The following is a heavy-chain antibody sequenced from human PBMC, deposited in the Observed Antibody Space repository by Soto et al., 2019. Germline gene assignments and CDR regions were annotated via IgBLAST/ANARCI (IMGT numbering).Heavy chain of an antibody. CDR3: ARDLGGCSAGSCRYNWFDP. CDR2: IIPIYGTA. J-gene: IGHJ5*02. D-gene: IGHD2-15*01. V-gene: IGHV1-69*13. Sequence: GASVKVSCKASGGTFSNYAISWVRRAPGQGLEWMGGIIPIYGTANYAQKFQDRVTITADESTSTAYMELSSLTSEDTAVYYCARDLGGCSAGSCRYNWFDPWGQGTLVTVSS. CDR1: GGTFSNYA.